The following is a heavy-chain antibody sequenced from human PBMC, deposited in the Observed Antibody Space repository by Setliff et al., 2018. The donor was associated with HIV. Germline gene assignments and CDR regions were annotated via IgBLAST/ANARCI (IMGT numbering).Heavy chain of an antibody. CDR3: ARDDYGDYTVFDI. J-gene: IGHJ3*02. V-gene: IGHV4-34*01. D-gene: IGHD4-17*01. CDR2: INHSGST. Sequence: PSETLSLTCAVYGGSFSGYYWSWIRQPPGKGLEWIGEINHSGSTNYSPSLKSRVTMSQDTSKNQFSLKLKSVTAADTAVYYCARDDYGDYTVFDIWGQGTMVTVSS. CDR1: GGSFSGYY.